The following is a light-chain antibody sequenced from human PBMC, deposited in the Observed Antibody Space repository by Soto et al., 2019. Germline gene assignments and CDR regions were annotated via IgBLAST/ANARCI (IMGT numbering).Light chain of an antibody. V-gene: IGKV1-39*01. Sequence: DIQMTQSPSSLSASVGARVPITCRASQSIAGYLSWYQQKPGKAPKFLIYSASSLQRGVPSRFSGSGSGTDFTLTITGVQPEDFATYYCQQSFTVPITFGQGTRLEIK. CDR1: QSIAGY. CDR3: QQSFTVPIT. J-gene: IGKJ5*01. CDR2: SAS.